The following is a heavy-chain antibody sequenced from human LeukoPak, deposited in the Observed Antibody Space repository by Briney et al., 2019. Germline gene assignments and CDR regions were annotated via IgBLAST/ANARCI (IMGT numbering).Heavy chain of an antibody. CDR2: IYPGDSDT. CDR3: AALDGIAARPRTDAFDI. Sequence: GESLQISCKGSGYSFTSYWIGWVRQMPGKGLEWMGIIYPGDSDTRYSPSFQGQVTISADKSISTAYLQWSSLKASDTAMYYCAALDGIAARPRTDAFDIWGQGTMVTVSS. V-gene: IGHV5-51*01. CDR1: GYSFTSYW. D-gene: IGHD6-6*01. J-gene: IGHJ3*02.